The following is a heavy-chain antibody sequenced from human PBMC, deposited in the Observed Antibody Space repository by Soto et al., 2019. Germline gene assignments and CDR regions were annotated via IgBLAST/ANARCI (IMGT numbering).Heavy chain of an antibody. CDR3: AREGSPSIAALNWFDP. CDR2: ISAYNGNT. D-gene: IGHD6-6*01. CDR1: GYTFTNYG. Sequence: ASVKVSCKASGYTFTNYGISWVRQAPGQGLEWMGWISAYNGNTNYAQKLQGRVTMTTDTSTSTAYMELRSLRSDDTAVYYCAREGSPSIAALNWFDPWGQGTLVTSPQ. V-gene: IGHV1-18*01. J-gene: IGHJ5*02.